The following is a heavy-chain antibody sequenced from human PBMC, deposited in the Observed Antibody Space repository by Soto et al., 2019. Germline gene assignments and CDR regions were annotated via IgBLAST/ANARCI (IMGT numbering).Heavy chain of an antibody. CDR1: GFTFTNYA. V-gene: IGHV3-23*01. CDR3: AKDRHGHSNSLTLTA. Sequence: GGSLRLSCAASGFTFTNYAMSWVRQAPGKGLEWVSAISGSGANTHSADSVKGRFTISRDNSKETLFLQMNSLRAEDTALYYCAKDRHGHSNSLTLTAWGQGTLVTVSS. CDR2: ISGSGANT. J-gene: IGHJ5*02. D-gene: IGHD6-13*01.